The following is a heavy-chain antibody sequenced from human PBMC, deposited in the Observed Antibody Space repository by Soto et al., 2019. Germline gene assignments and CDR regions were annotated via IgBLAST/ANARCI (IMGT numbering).Heavy chain of an antibody. CDR3: ARGDRGAFDL. Sequence: SETLSLTCAVYGGSFSGYYWSWIRQPPGKGLEWIGEINHSGSTNYNPSLKSRVTISVDTSKNTLYLQMNSLRAEDTAVYYCARGDRGAFDLWGQGTMVTVSS. V-gene: IGHV4-34*01. CDR1: GGSFSGYY. J-gene: IGHJ3*01. CDR2: INHSGST.